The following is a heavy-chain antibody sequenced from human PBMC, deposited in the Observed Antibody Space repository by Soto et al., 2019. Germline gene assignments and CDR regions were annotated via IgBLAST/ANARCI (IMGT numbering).Heavy chain of an antibody. V-gene: IGHV3-7*01. CDR2: IKQDGSEK. J-gene: IGHJ6*03. CDR3: AREGVRGVISTRNYYYYYYMDV. Sequence: GGSLRLSCAASGFTFSSYWMSWVRQAPGKGLEWVTNIKQDGSEKYYVDSVKGRFTISRDNAKNSLYLQMNSLRAEDTAVYYCAREGVRGVISTRNYYYYYYMDVWGKGTTVTVSS. CDR1: GFTFSSYW. D-gene: IGHD3-10*01.